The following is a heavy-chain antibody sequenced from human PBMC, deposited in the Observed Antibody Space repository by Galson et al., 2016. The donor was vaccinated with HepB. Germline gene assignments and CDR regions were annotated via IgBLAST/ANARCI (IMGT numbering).Heavy chain of an antibody. CDR3: ARSAYSGTSYAVYYSGMDV. V-gene: IGHV5-10-1*01. J-gene: IGHJ6*02. D-gene: IGHD1-26*01. CDR1: GYSFTNYW. CDR2: IDPSDSYT. Sequence: QSGAEVKKPGESLRISCTGSGYSFTNYWITWVRQMPGKGLEWMGSIDPSDSYTNYRPSFQGHVTISADKSISTAYLQWSSLKASDTAMYYCARSAYSGTSYAVYYSGMDVWGQGTTVTVSS.